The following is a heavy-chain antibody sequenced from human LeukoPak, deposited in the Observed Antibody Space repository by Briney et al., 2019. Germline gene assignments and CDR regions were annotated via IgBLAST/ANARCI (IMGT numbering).Heavy chain of an antibody. J-gene: IGHJ5*01. Sequence: GGSLRLSCAASGFAFSNYWMTWVRQAPGKGLEWVANISEGGSEKNYVDSVKGRFTNSRDNAKNSLYLQMSSLRAEDTAVYYCARDIPGGASYLDSWGQGTLVTVSS. V-gene: IGHV3-7*01. CDR1: GFAFSNYW. D-gene: IGHD5-18*01. CDR3: ARDIPGGASYLDS. CDR2: ISEGGSEK.